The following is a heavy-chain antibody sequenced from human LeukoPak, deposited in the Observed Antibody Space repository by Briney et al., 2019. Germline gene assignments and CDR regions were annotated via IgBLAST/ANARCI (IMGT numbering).Heavy chain of an antibody. V-gene: IGHV1-46*01. J-gene: IGHJ6*03. CDR1: GYTFTSYY. CDR2: INPSGGST. Sequence: ASVKVSCKASGYTFTSYYMHWVRQAPGQGLEWMGIINPSGGSTSYAQKFQGRVTMTRDMSTSTVYMELSSLRSEDTAVYYCARDSLPAGGPHITMVRGVHYMDVWGKGTTVTVSS. CDR3: ARDSLPAGGPHITMVRGVHYMDV. D-gene: IGHD3-10*01.